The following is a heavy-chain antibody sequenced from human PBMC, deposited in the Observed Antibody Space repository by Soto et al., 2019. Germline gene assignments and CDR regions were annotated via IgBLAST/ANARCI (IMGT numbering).Heavy chain of an antibody. V-gene: IGHV4-34*01. Sequence: SETLSLTCAVYGGSFSGYYWSWIRQPPGKGLEWIGEINHSGSTNYNPSLKSRVTISVDTSKNQFSLKLSSVAAADTAVYYCARVRRVYYGSGSYYPYYYMDVWGKGTTVTVSS. D-gene: IGHD3-10*01. CDR1: GGSFSGYY. CDR2: INHSGST. J-gene: IGHJ6*03. CDR3: ARVRRVYYGSGSYYPYYYMDV.